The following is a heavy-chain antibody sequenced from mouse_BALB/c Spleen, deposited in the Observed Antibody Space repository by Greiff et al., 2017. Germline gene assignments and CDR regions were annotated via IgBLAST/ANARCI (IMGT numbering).Heavy chain of an antibody. Sequence: EVKLVESGGGLVQPGGSRKLSCAASGFTFSSFGMHWVRQAPEKGLEWVAYISSGSSTIYYADTVKGRFTISRDNPKNTLFLQMTSLRSEDTAMYYCARFDRYDAMDYWGQGTSVTVSA. D-gene: IGHD2-14*01. CDR2: ISSGSSTI. J-gene: IGHJ4*01. V-gene: IGHV5-17*02. CDR1: GFTFSSFG. CDR3: ARFDRYDAMDY.